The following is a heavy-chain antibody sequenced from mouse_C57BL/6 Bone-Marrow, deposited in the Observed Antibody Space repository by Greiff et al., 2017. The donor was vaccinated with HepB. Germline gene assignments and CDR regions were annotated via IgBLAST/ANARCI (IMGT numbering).Heavy chain of an antibody. J-gene: IGHJ3*01. D-gene: IGHD2-4*01. Sequence: VQLQQSGAELVRPGASVKLSCTASGFIIKDDYMHWVKQRPEQGLEWIGWIDPENGDTEYASKFQGKATITADTTSNTAYLQLSSLTSEDTAVYYCTTRGDYDRGFAYWGQGTLVTVSA. CDR3: TTRGDYDRGFAY. V-gene: IGHV14-4*01. CDR2: IDPENGDT. CDR1: GFIIKDDY.